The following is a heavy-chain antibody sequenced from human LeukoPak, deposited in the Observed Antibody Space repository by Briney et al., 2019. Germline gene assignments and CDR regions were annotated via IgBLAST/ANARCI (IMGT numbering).Heavy chain of an antibody. V-gene: IGHV3-49*04. CDR3: AKDKNVYSYGLSSDY. Sequence: GGSLRLSCTTSGFNFGDYGLSWVRQAPGKGLEWIGFIRRKANDGTTQYAASVKGRFTISSDESKIIAYLQKNSLRADDTAIYYCAKDKNVYSYGLSSDYWGQGTLVAVSS. D-gene: IGHD3-16*01. CDR1: GFNFGDYG. CDR2: IRRKANDGTT. J-gene: IGHJ4*02.